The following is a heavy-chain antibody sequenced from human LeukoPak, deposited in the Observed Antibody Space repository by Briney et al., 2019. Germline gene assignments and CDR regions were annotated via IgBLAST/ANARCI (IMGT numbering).Heavy chain of an antibody. Sequence: SETLSLTCTVSGGSISSYYWSWIRQPPGKGLEWIGDIYYTGSTNYNPSLRSRVTISLDTSKNQFSLKLSTVTAADTAVYYCARNWGYYDSSGFYVHRFDYWGQGTLVTVSS. CDR1: GGSISSYY. D-gene: IGHD3-22*01. CDR2: IYYTGST. J-gene: IGHJ4*02. V-gene: IGHV4-59*01. CDR3: ARNWGYYDSSGFYVHRFDY.